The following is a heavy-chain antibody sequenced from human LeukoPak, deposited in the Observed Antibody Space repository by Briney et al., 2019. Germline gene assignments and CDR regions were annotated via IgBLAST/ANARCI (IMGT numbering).Heavy chain of an antibody. Sequence: PGGSLRLSCAASGFSFYSYTMNWVRQAPGKGLEWVSYIGWSDSSIYYGDSVKGRFTISRDSAKNSLYLQMNSLRDEDTAVYYCARDREWAFDIWGQGAMVTVSS. CDR3: ARDREWAFDI. D-gene: IGHD3-3*01. V-gene: IGHV3-48*02. CDR1: GFSFYSYT. J-gene: IGHJ3*02. CDR2: IGWSDSSI.